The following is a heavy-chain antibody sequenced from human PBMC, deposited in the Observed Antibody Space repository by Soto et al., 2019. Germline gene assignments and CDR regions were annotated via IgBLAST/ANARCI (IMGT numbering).Heavy chain of an antibody. J-gene: IGHJ6*02. Sequence: QVQLQQSGPGLVKPSQTLSLTCTVSGDSISSDYYHWTWIRQSPGKGLEWIGYIHHSGSILYNPSLTSRVTISVDTSKNQFSLHLTSVTAADTAVYFCAREDDGGDSLDVWGQGTTGTVSS. V-gene: IGHV4-30-4*08. CDR3: AREDDGGDSLDV. D-gene: IGHD2-21*02. CDR1: GDSISSDYYH. CDR2: IHHSGSI.